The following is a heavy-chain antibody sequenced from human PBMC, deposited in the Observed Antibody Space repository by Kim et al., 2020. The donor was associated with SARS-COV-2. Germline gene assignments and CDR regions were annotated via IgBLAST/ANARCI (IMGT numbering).Heavy chain of an antibody. CDR2: MSYSGIS. Sequence: SETLSLTCTVSGGSISSAGYYWNWVRQLPGKGLEWIGYMSYSGISNYNPPLRSRVFISLDASKSQFSVELSSVTAADTAVYYCTRIPVEDSGPYGWFDPGGQGILVTFS. J-gene: IGHJ5*02. D-gene: IGHD3-10*01. CDR1: GGSISSAGYY. V-gene: IGHV4-31*03. CDR3: TRIPVEDSGPYGWFDP.